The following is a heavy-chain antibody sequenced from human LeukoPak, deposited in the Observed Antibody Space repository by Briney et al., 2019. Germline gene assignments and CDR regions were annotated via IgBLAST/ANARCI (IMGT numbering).Heavy chain of an antibody. CDR1: GLTFSSYS. CDR2: ISSSSSTI. D-gene: IGHD1-26*01. J-gene: IGHJ4*02. CDR3: ARDQNAVIVFDY. Sequence: GGSLRLSCAASGLTFSSYSMNRVRQAPGKGLEWVSYISSSSSTIYYADSVKGRFTISRDNAKNSLYLQMNSLRDEDTAVYYCARDQNAVIVFDYWGQGTLVTVSS. V-gene: IGHV3-48*02.